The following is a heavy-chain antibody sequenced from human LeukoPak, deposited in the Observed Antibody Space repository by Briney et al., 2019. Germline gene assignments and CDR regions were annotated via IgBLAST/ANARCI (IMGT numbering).Heavy chain of an antibody. Sequence: GGSLRLSCAASGFTLSDYYMNWIRQAPGKGLEWVSYISASGSTIYYADSVKGRFTISRDNTKNSLYLQMNSLRAGDTAVYYCARSGTVTTLDYWGQGTLVTVSS. V-gene: IGHV3-11*04. CDR2: ISASGSTI. CDR3: ARSGTVTTLDY. CDR1: GFTLSDYY. D-gene: IGHD4-17*01. J-gene: IGHJ4*02.